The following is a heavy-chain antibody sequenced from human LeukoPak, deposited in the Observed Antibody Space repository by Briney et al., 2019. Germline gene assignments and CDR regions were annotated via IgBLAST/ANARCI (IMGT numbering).Heavy chain of an antibody. CDR3: ARDHSSGWPTYYYYGMDV. Sequence: PSETLSLTCTVSGGSISSSSYYWGWIRQPPGKGLEWIGRIYTSGSTNYNPSLKSRVTMSVDTSKNQFSLKLSSVTAADTAVYYCARDHSSGWPTYYYYGMDVWGQGTTVTVSS. V-gene: IGHV4-39*07. D-gene: IGHD6-19*01. CDR2: IYTSGST. J-gene: IGHJ6*02. CDR1: GGSISSSSYY.